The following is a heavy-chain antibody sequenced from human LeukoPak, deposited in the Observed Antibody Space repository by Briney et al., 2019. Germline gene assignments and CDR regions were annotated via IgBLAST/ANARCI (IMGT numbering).Heavy chain of an antibody. CDR1: GYSISSGYY. CDR3: ARDTSGWYYVY. Sequence: SETLSLTCTVSGYSISSGYYWGWIRQPPGKGLEWIGSMYHSGSTDYNPSLKSRVTISVDTSKNQFSLKLRSVTAADTAVYYCARDTSGWYYVYWGQGTLVTVSS. J-gene: IGHJ4*02. CDR2: MYHSGST. V-gene: IGHV4-38-2*02. D-gene: IGHD6-19*01.